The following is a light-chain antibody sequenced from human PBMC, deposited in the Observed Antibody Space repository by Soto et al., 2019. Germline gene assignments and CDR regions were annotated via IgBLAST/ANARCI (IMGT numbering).Light chain of an antibody. Sequence: QSALTQPASVSGSPGQSINFSCTGTSSDIGGYNYVSWYQQHPGKAPKLMIYEVSNRPSGVSDRFSGSKSGNTASLTISGLQAEDEADYYCTSYTSSTTNYVFGTGTKVTVL. CDR1: SSDIGGYNY. CDR3: TSYTSSTTNYV. V-gene: IGLV2-14*01. CDR2: EVS. J-gene: IGLJ1*01.